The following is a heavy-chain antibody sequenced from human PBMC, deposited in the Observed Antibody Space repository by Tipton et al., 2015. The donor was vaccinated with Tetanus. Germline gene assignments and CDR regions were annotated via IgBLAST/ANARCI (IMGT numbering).Heavy chain of an antibody. CDR3: ARRRSAVLSGAYHWYFDL. CDR2: IDPRDSEA. J-gene: IGHJ2*01. V-gene: IGHV5-51*01. CDR1: GYNFSHYS. D-gene: IGHD3-3*01. Sequence: QSGPEVKKPGESLKISCQGSGYNFSHYSIGWVRQMPGKGLEWVGIIDPRDSEARYGPSFRGQVIISADKSISTTYLQWGSLTASDTAIYYCARRRSAVLSGAYHWYFDLRGRGTLVTVSS.